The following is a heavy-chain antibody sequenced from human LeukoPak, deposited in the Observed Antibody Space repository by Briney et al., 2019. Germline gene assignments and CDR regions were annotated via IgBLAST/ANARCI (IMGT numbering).Heavy chain of an antibody. CDR3: ARGQYGDGRNGDY. CDR2: INSDGSGT. J-gene: IGHJ4*02. D-gene: IGHD4-17*01. V-gene: IGHV3-74*01. CDR1: GFTFSSYW. Sequence: GGSLRLSCAASGFTFSSYWMHWVRQAPGKGLVWVSRINSDGSGTSYADSVKGRFTISRDNAKNTLYLQMNSLRAEDTAVYYCARGQYGDGRNGDYWGQGTLVTVSS.